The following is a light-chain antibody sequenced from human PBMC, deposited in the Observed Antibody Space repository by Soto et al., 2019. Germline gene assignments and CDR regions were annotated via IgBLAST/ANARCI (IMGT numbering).Light chain of an antibody. CDR3: QQYNNWPRT. Sequence: EIVMTQSPATLYVSPGERANLSCRASQSVSSDLAWYHQKPGQAPRLLIYSASTRATGIPARFSGSGSGTEFTLTINSLQSEDFAVYYCQQYNNWPRTFGQGTKVEIK. J-gene: IGKJ1*01. CDR1: QSVSSD. V-gene: IGKV3-15*01. CDR2: SAS.